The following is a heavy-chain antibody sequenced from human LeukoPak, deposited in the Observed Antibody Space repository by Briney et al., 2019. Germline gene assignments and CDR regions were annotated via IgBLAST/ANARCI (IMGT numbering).Heavy chain of an antibody. Sequence: ASVKVSCKASSYTFTSYDITWLRQAPGQGLEWMGWISAYSGHTNYAQKLQGRVSMTTDTSTSTAYMDLRSLRSDVTAVYYCARSSGVRDWFDPWGQGTLVTVSS. CDR1: SYTFTSYD. CDR3: ARSSGVRDWFDP. D-gene: IGHD6-6*01. V-gene: IGHV1-18*01. CDR2: ISAYSGHT. J-gene: IGHJ5*02.